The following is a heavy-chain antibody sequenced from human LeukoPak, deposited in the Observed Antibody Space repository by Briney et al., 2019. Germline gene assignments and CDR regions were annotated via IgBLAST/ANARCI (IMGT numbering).Heavy chain of an antibody. V-gene: IGHV4-59*01. CDR3: ARGEPGTTGTGGHWFDP. D-gene: IGHD1-1*01. Sequence: ETLSLTCTVSGGSISSYYWSWIRQPPGKGLEWIGYIYYSGSTNYNPSFKSRVTISVDTSKNQFSLKLSSVTAADTAVYYCARGEPGTTGTGGHWFDPWGQGTLVTVSS. J-gene: IGHJ5*02. CDR2: IYYSGST. CDR1: GGSISSYY.